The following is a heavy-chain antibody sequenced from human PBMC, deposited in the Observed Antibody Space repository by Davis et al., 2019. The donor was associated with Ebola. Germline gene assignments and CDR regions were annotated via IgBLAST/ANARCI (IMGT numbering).Heavy chain of an antibody. D-gene: IGHD6-13*01. V-gene: IGHV3-43*02. CDR2: INGDGDYT. J-gene: IGHJ6*02. Sequence: GESLKISCAASRFTFSDSWMHWVRQRPGKGLEWVALINGDGDYTYYADSVKGRFTISRDNNKESLYLQINSLRSEDTALYFCARGPMPSWYADYYKYGMDVWGQGTTVTASS. CDR1: RFTFSDSW. CDR3: ARGPMPSWYADYYKYGMDV.